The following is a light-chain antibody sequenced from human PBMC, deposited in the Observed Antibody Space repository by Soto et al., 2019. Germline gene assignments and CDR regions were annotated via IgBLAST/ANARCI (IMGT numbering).Light chain of an antibody. CDR1: QSVAGSY. V-gene: IGKV3-20*01. CDR3: QPYGVSPRT. J-gene: IGKJ1*01. CDR2: GAS. Sequence: EIMLTQSPVTLSLSPGEGATLSCSASQSVAGSYLAWYQQKPGRTPRLLIYGASSRATGIPDRFSGSGSGTEFNITITRLEPEDFEVYYCQPYGVSPRTFCQGNPVEIK.